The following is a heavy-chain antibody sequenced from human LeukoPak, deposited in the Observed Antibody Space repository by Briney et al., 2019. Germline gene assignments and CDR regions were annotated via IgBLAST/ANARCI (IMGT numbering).Heavy chain of an antibody. V-gene: IGHV4-39*01. Sequence: SETLSLTCTVSGGSISSSSYYWGWIRQPPGKGLEWIGSIYYSGSTYYNPSRKSRVTISVDTYKNQFSLKLSSVTAADTAVHYCARHKQSSVNYWGQGTLVTVPS. CDR2: IYYSGST. CDR1: GGSISSSSYY. J-gene: IGHJ4*02. CDR3: ARHKQSSVNY.